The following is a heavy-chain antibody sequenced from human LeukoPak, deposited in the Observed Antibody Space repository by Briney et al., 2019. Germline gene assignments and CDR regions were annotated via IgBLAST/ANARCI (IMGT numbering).Heavy chain of an antibody. Sequence: EASETLSLTCTVSGGSISSGGYYWSWIRQHPGKGLEWIGYIYYSGSTYYNPSLKSRVTISVDTSKNQFSLKLSSVTAADTAVYYCASSGYYYGMDVWGQGTTVTVSS. CDR3: ASSGYYYGMDV. V-gene: IGHV4-31*03. CDR2: IYYSGST. J-gene: IGHJ6*02. CDR1: GGSISSGGYY. D-gene: IGHD2-8*02.